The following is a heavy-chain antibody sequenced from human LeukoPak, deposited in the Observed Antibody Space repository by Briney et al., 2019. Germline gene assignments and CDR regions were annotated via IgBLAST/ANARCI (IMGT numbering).Heavy chain of an antibody. CDR2: IKQDGSEK. D-gene: IGHD3-22*01. CDR1: GFTFSSYW. J-gene: IGHJ3*02. V-gene: IGHV3-7*01. CDR3: ARYSDGSGPYDAFDI. Sequence: PGGSLRLSCAASGFTFSSYWMSWVRQAPGKGLEWVANIKQDGSEKYYVDSVRGRFTISRDNAKNFLYLQMNSLRVDDTAMYYCARYSDGSGPYDAFDIWGQGTMVSVSS.